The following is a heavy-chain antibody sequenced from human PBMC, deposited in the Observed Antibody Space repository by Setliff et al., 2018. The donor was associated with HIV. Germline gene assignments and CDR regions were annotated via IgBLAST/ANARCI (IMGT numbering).Heavy chain of an antibody. D-gene: IGHD1-26*01. Sequence: PGGSLRLSCAASGFTFSSFAMTWVRQAPGKGLEWVSSISGSGDNTVYAGSVKGRFIISRDNSKSTLYLQMNSLRAEDAAVYYCARDPLVGAPDYFDYWGQGTLVTVSS. V-gene: IGHV3-23*01. CDR2: ISGSGDNT. J-gene: IGHJ4*02. CDR1: GFTFSSFA. CDR3: ARDPLVGAPDYFDY.